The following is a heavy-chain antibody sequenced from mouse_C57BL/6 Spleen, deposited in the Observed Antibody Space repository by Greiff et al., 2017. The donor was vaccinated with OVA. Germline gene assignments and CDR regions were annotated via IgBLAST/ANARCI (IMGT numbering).Heavy chain of an antibody. J-gene: IGHJ3*01. CDR2: IAPSDSET. CDR1: GYTFTSYW. Sequence: QVQLQQPGAELVRPGSSVKLSCKASGYTFTSYWMHWVKQRPIQGLEWIGNIAPSDSETHYNQKFKDKATLTVDKSASTAYMQLSSLTSEDSAVYYCARGNYDYEGCAYWGQGTLVTVSA. V-gene: IGHV1-52*01. CDR3: ARGNYDYEGCAY. D-gene: IGHD2-4*01.